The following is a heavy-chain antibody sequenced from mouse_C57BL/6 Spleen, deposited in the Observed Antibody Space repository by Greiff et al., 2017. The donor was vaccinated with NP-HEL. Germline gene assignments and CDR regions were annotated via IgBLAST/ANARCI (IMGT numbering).Heavy chain of an antibody. V-gene: IGHV10-1*01. CDR3: VRGFDYGSSYDAMDD. J-gene: IGHJ4*01. D-gene: IGHD1-1*01. Sequence: EVKLVESGGGLVQPKGSLKLSCAASGFSFNTYAMNWVRQAPGKGLEWVARIRSKSNNYATYYAESVKDRFNISRDDSESMLYLQMNNLKTEDTAMYYCVRGFDYGSSYDAMDDWGQGTSVTVSS. CDR1: GFSFNTYA. CDR2: IRSKSNNYAT.